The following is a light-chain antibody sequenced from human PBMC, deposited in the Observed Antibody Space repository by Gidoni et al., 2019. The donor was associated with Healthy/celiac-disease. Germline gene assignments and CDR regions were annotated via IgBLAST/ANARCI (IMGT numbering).Light chain of an antibody. V-gene: IGLV3-9*01. CDR2: RDS. CDR3: QVWDSSTGV. CDR1: NIGSKN. Sequence: SYRLTQHLPVQVALGQTARITCGGNNIGSKNVHWYQQKPGQAPVLVIYRDSNRPSGIPERFSGSNSGNTATLTISRAQAGDEADYYCQVWDSSTGVFGGGTKLTVL. J-gene: IGLJ3*02.